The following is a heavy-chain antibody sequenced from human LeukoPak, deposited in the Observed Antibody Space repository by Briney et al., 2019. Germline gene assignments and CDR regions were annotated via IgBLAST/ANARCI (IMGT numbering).Heavy chain of an antibody. V-gene: IGHV3-21*01. D-gene: IGHD3-10*01. J-gene: IGHJ4*02. CDR2: ISSSSSYI. CDR3: ARGLWFGELSYFDY. Sequence: PGRSLRLSCAASGFTFSSYGMHWVRQAPGKGLEWVSSISSSSSYIYYADSVKGRFTISRDNAKNSLYLQMNSLRAEDTAVYYCARGLWFGELSYFDYWGQGTLVTVSS. CDR1: GFTFSSYG.